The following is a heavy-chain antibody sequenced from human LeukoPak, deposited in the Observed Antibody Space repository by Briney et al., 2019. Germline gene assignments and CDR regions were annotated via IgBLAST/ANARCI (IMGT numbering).Heavy chain of an antibody. CDR1: GYTFTSSG. J-gene: IGHJ4*02. V-gene: IGHV1-18*01. D-gene: IGHD2-2*01. CDR2: ISTHDVNT. Sequence: ASVKVSCKASGYTFTSSGISWVRQAPGQGLEWMGWISTHDVNTKYAQKLQGRVTLTTDTSTSTAYMELRSLRSDDTAVYYCATDLVYCSSTTSDTFDYWGQGTLITVSS. CDR3: ATDLVYCSSTTSDTFDY.